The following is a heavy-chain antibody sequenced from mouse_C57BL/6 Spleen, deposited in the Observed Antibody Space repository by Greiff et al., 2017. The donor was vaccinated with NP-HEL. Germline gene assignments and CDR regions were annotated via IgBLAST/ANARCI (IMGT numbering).Heavy chain of an antibody. CDR2: IYPNNGGN. CDR3: ARDGDALDS. D-gene: IGHD2-3*01. J-gene: IGHJ2*01. CDR1: GYTFTDYY. Sequence: VQLQQSGPELVKPGASVKMSCKASGYTFTDYYMHWVKQSPGKSLEWIGYIYPNNGGNGYNQKFTGKATLTVDTSSSTAYMEHRSLTHEESAQYNCARDGDALDSWGQGTTRTVSA. V-gene: IGHV1-34*01.